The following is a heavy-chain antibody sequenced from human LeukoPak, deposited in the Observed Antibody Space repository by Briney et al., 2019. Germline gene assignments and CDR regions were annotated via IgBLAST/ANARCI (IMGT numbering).Heavy chain of an antibody. V-gene: IGHV4-34*01. J-gene: IGHJ4*02. CDR3: ARGRQYYYGSGRPRAPFDY. D-gene: IGHD3-10*01. CDR1: GGSFSGYY. Sequence: PSETLSFTCAVYGGSFSGYYWSWIRQPPGKGLEWIGEINHRGSTNYNPSLKSRVTISVDTSKNQFSLKLSSVTAADTAVYCCARGRQYYYGSGRPRAPFDYWGQGTLVTVSS. CDR2: INHRGST.